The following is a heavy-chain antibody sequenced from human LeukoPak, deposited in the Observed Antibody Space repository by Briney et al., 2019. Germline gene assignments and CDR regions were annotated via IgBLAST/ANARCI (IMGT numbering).Heavy chain of an antibody. CDR1: GFTFDDYA. V-gene: IGHV3-43*02. D-gene: IGHD4-23*01. J-gene: IGHJ4*02. Sequence: QTGGSLRLSCAASGFTFDDYAMHWVRQAPGKGLEWVSLISGDGDSTYYADSVKGRFTISRDSSKNSLYLQMNSLRTEDTALYYCAKDLIEINYGGNSHSSYWGQGTLVTVSS. CDR3: AKDLIEINYGGNSHSSY. CDR2: ISGDGDST.